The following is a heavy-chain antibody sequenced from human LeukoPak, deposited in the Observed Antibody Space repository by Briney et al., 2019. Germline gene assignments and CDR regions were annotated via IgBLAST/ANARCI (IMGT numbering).Heavy chain of an antibody. CDR2: IIPIFGTA. D-gene: IGHD1-7*01. Sequence: SVKVSCKASGYTFTSYDISWVRQAPGQGLEWMGGIIPIFGTANYAQKFQGRVTITADESTSTAYMELSSLRSEDTAVYYCARVKATGTTRWFDPWGQGTLVTVSS. J-gene: IGHJ5*02. CDR1: GYTFTSYD. CDR3: ARVKATGTTRWFDP. V-gene: IGHV1-69*13.